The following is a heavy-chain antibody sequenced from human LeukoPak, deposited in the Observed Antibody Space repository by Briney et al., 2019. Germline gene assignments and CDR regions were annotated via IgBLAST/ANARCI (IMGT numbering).Heavy chain of an antibody. V-gene: IGHV1-2*02. Sequence: GASVKVSCKASGYTFTSYGISWVRQAPGQGLEWMGWINPNSGGTNYAQKFQGRVTMTRDTSISTAYMELSRLRSDDTAVYYCARDRYLDFWSGYWAGWGQGTLVTVSS. CDR3: ARDRYLDFWSGYWAG. D-gene: IGHD3-3*01. CDR1: GYTFTSYG. J-gene: IGHJ4*02. CDR2: INPNSGGT.